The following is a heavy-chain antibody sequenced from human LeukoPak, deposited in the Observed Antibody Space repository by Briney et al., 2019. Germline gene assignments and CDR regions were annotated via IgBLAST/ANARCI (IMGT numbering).Heavy chain of an antibody. V-gene: IGHV4-59*08. J-gene: IGHJ5*02. CDR2: INHTGST. CDR1: SGSISSYY. CDR3: ARHGPYLGRLGWFDP. D-gene: IGHD1-26*01. Sequence: SETLSLTCTVSSGSISSYYRSWIRQPPGKGLEWIGYINHTGSTNYNPSLKSRLTISVNTTKNQFSLTLSFVTAADTAVYYCARHGPYLGRLGWFDPWGQGTLVTVSS.